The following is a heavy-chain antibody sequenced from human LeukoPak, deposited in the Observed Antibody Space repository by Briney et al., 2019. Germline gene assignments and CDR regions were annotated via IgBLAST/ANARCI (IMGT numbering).Heavy chain of an antibody. CDR1: GFIFSSYA. V-gene: IGHV3-64*01. J-gene: IGHJ6*03. Sequence: GGSLRLSCAASGFIFSSYAMHWVRQAPGKGLEYVSAISSNGGSTYYANSVKGRFTISRDNSKNTLYLQMGSLRAEDMAVYYCASVIAAAGTLNYYMDVWGKGTTVTISS. D-gene: IGHD6-13*01. CDR2: ISSNGGST. CDR3: ASVIAAAGTLNYYMDV.